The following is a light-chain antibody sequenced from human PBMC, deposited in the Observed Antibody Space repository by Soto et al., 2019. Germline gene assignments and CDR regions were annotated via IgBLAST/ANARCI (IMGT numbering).Light chain of an antibody. CDR3: RKYDSAPWT. V-gene: IGKV1-27*01. CDR2: AAS. CDR1: QGISNY. Sequence: DIQMTQSPSSLSASVRDRVTITCRASQGISNYLAWYQQKPGKVPKLLIYAASTLQAGVPSRFSGSGSGTDFSLNISSLQPEDVATYYCRKYDSAPWTFGQGTKVDIK. J-gene: IGKJ1*01.